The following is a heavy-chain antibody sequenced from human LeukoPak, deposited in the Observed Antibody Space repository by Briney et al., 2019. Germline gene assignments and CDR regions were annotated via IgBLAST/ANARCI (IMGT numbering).Heavy chain of an antibody. CDR3: ARSGFSSGYYIGVGMDV. V-gene: IGHV4-39*01. CDR2: IYYSGST. Sequence: SETPSLTCTVSGGSISSSSYYWGWIRQPPGKGLEWIGSIYYSGSTYYNPSLKSRVTISVDTSKNQFSLKLSSVTAADTAVYYCARSGFSSGYYIGVGMDVWGQGTTVTVSS. D-gene: IGHD3-3*01. CDR1: GGSISSSSYY. J-gene: IGHJ6*02.